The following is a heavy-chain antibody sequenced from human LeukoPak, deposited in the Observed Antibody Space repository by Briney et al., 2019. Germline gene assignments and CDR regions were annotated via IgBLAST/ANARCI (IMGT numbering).Heavy chain of an antibody. V-gene: IGHV1-2*02. CDR3: ARDRDGAQGGY. J-gene: IGHJ4*02. CDR1: GYTFIDYY. Sequence: ASVKVSCKASGYTFIDYYIHWVRQAPGQGLEWMGWINPDSGGTNYAQKFQGRVTMTRDTSISTAYLELSSLESDDTAVYYCARDRDGAQGGYWGQGTLVTVSS. CDR2: INPDSGGT. D-gene: IGHD4-17*01.